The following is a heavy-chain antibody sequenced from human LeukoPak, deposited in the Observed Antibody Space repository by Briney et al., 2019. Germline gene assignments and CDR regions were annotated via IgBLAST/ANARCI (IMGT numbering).Heavy chain of an antibody. D-gene: IGHD6-13*01. V-gene: IGHV3-23*01. J-gene: IGHJ4*02. CDR3: AKSTGYSTTGRDFDS. CDR1: GFTFSSYA. CDR2: ISGGGATT. Sequence: GGSLRLSCAASGFTFSSYAMSWVRQAPGKGLEWVSDISGGGATTFYADSVKGRFTISRDNSKNTLYLQLSSLRAEDTTVYYCAKSTGYSTTGRDFDSWGRGTLVTVSS.